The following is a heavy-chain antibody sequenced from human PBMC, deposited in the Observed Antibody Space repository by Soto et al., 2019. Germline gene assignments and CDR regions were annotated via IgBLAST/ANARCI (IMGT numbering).Heavy chain of an antibody. CDR2: IYPGDSDT. CDR3: ARRYCSSTSCSWGFDY. V-gene: IGHV5-51*01. CDR1: GYSFTSYW. J-gene: IGHJ4*02. D-gene: IGHD2-2*01. Sequence: PGESLKISCKGSGYSFTSYWIGWVRQMPGKGLEWMGTIYPGDSDTRYSPSFQGQVTISADKSISTAYLQWSSLKASDTAMYYCARRYCSSTSCSWGFDYWGQGTLVTVSS.